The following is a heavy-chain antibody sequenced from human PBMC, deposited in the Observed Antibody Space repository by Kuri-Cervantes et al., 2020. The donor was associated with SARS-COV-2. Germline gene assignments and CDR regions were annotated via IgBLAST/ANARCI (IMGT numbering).Heavy chain of an antibody. CDR2: IIPIFGTA. J-gene: IGHJ6*03. V-gene: IGHV1-69*13. Sequence: SVKVSCKASGGTFSSYAISWVRQTPGQGLEWVGGIIPIFGTANYAQKFQGRVTITADESTSTDYMELSSLRTEDTAVYYCARDRQRRLIDVWGKGTTVTVSS. CDR3: ARDRQRRLIDV. D-gene: IGHD6-25*01. CDR1: GGTFSSYA.